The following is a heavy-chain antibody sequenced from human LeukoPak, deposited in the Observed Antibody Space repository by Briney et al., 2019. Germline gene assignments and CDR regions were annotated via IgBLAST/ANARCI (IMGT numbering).Heavy chain of an antibody. CDR1: GGSFSGYY. D-gene: IGHD1-26*01. Sequence: SETLSLTCAVYGGSFSGYYWSWIRQPPGKGLEWIWEINHSGSTNYNPSLKSRVTISVDTSKNQFSLKLSSVTAADTAVYYCASIVGATSGGYYFDYWGQGTLVTVSS. CDR3: ASIVGATSGGYYFDY. V-gene: IGHV4-34*01. CDR2: INHSGST. J-gene: IGHJ4*02.